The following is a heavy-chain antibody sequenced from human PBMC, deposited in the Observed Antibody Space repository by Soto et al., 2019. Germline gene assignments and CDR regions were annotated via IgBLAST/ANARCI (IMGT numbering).Heavy chain of an antibody. CDR1: GLTVSSNH. Sequence: EVQLVESGGGLVQPGGSLRLSCAASGLTVSSNHMSWVRQAPGKGLEWVSLIYSGGTTYYADSVKGRFTISRDNSRNTLYLQMNGLKTEDTAVYYCARVLSGIDPWGQGTLVTVSS. CDR2: IYSGGTT. D-gene: IGHD3-10*01. J-gene: IGHJ5*02. CDR3: ARVLSGIDP. V-gene: IGHV3-53*04.